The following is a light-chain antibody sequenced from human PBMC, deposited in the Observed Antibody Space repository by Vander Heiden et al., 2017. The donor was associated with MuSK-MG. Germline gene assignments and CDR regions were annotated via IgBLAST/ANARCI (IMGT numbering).Light chain of an antibody. CDR2: AAS. CDR3: QQSDSNLALT. Sequence: DIQMTQSPSSLSASVGDRVTITCRASQSISSYLYWYQQKPGKAPKLLIYAASSLQSGVPSRFSGSGYGTDFTLTISSRQPEDFATYYCQQSDSNLALTFGGGTKVEIK. J-gene: IGKJ4*01. CDR1: QSISSY. V-gene: IGKV1-39*01.